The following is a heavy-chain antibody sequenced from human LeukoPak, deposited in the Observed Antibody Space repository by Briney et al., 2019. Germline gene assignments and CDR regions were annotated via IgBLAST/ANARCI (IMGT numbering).Heavy chain of an antibody. V-gene: IGHV3-48*01. D-gene: IGHD3-16*01. CDR1: GFTFSSYS. CDR3: ARDGGRTFDY. J-gene: IGHJ4*02. CDR2: ISSSSTI. Sequence: PGGSLRLSCAASGFTFSSYSMNWVRQAPGKGLEWVSYISSSSTIYYADSVKGRFTISRDNAKNSLYLQMNSLRAEDTAVYYCARDGGRTFDYWGQGTLVTVSS.